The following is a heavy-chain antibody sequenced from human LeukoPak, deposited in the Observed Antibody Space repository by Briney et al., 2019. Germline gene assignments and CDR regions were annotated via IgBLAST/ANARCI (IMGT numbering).Heavy chain of an antibody. J-gene: IGHJ4*02. CDR3: ARARASGRSGFDY. D-gene: IGHD2-15*01. V-gene: IGHV3-48*02. CDR2: ISSSSSTI. Sequence: PGGSLRLSCAASGFTFSSYAMHWVRQAPGKGLEWVSYISSSSSTIYYADSVKGRFTISRDNAKNSLDLQMNSLRDEDTAVYYCARARASGRSGFDYWGQGTLVTVSS. CDR1: GFTFSSYA.